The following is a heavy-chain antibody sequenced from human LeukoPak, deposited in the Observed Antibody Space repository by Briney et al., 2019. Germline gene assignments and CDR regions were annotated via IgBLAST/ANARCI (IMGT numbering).Heavy chain of an antibody. J-gene: IGHJ4*02. D-gene: IGHD4-11*01. CDR3: WGGNDYSNTIDY. Sequence: PGGSLRLSCAASGFTFSSYSMNWVRQAPGKGLGWVSSISSSSSYIYYADSVKGRFTISRDNAKNSLYLQMNSLRAEDTAVYYCWGGNDYSNTIDYWGQGTLVTVSS. CDR1: GFTFSSYS. V-gene: IGHV3-21*01. CDR2: ISSSSSYI.